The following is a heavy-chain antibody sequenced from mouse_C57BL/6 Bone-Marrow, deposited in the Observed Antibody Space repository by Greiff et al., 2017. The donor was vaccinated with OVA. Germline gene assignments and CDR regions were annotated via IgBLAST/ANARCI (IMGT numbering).Heavy chain of an antibody. D-gene: IGHD1-1*02. CDR1: GYAFSSSW. Sequence: QVQLQQSGPELVKPGASVKISCKASGYAFSSSWMNWVKQRPGKGLEWIGRIYPGDGDTNYNGKFKGKATLTADKSSSTAYMQLSSLTSEDSAVYFCARRRVGLFFDYWGQGTTLTVSS. J-gene: IGHJ2*01. CDR3: ARRRVGLFFDY. CDR2: IYPGDGDT. V-gene: IGHV1-82*01.